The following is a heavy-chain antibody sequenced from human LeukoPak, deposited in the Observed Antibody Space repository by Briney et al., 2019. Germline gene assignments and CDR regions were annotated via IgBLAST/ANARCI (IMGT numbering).Heavy chain of an antibody. V-gene: IGHV3-30*02. CDR1: GFTFSSYG. Sequence: PGGSLRLSCAASGFTFSSYGMHWVRQAPGKGLEWVAFIRYDGGNKYYADSVKGRFTISRDNSKNTLYLQMNSLRAEDTAVYYCAKEKLRYSYYMDVWGKGTTVTISS. J-gene: IGHJ6*03. D-gene: IGHD3-9*01. CDR3: AKEKLRYSYYMDV. CDR2: IRYDGGNK.